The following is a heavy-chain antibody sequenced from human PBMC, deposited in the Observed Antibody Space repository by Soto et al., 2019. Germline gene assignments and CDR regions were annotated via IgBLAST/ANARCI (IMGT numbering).Heavy chain of an antibody. J-gene: IGHJ6*02. D-gene: IGHD3-3*01. CDR2: ISGSGGST. CDR1: GFTFSSYA. CDR3: AKEPTIFGVVPSGMDV. Sequence: GGSLRLSCAASGFTFSSYAMSWVRQAPGKGLEWVSAISGSGGSTYYADSVKGRFTISRDNSKNTLYLQMNSLRAEDTAVYYCAKEPTIFGVVPSGMDVWGQGTTVTVSS. V-gene: IGHV3-23*01.